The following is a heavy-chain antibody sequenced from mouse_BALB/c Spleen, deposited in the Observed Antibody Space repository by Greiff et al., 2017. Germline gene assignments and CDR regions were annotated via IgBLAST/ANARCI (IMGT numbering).Heavy chain of an antibody. V-gene: IGHV5-6-5*01. CDR3: ARGEAGYCAD. CDR2: ISSGGST. J-gene: IGHJ3*01. Sequence: DVKLVESGGGLVKPGGSLKLSCAASGFTFSSYAMSWVRQTPEKRLEWVASISSGGSTYYPDSVKGRFTISRDNARNILYLQMSSLRSEDTAMYYCARGEAGYCADWGQGTLVTVSA. D-gene: IGHD2-3*01. CDR1: GFTFSSYA.